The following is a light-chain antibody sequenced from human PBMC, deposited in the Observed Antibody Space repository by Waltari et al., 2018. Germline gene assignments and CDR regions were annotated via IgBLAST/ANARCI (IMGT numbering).Light chain of an antibody. CDR3: QAWDRTTVV. CDR1: KLGDKY. Sequence: SYELTQPPSVYVSPGQTASITCSGDKLGDKYAYWYQQKPGQSPVLVIYQHNKRPSGIPERFSGSNSGNTATLTISGTQAMDEADYYCQAWDRTTVVFGGGTKLTVL. V-gene: IGLV3-1*01. J-gene: IGLJ2*01. CDR2: QHN.